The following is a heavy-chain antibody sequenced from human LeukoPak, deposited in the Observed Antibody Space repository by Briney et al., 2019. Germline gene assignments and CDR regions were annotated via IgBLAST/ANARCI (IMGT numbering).Heavy chain of an antibody. CDR2: ISHDGTNT. CDR1: GFRFRNFG. Sequence: PGGALRLSRVDSGFRFRNFGMHWVRPAPGKGLEWVAVISHDGTNTYHADSVRGRFTISRDNSKNTLYLQMNSLRPEDTAVYYCAKDPGAVVVQAYYLDHWGQGTLVTVSS. D-gene: IGHD2-21*01. CDR3: AKDPGAVVVQAYYLDH. J-gene: IGHJ4*02. V-gene: IGHV3-30*18.